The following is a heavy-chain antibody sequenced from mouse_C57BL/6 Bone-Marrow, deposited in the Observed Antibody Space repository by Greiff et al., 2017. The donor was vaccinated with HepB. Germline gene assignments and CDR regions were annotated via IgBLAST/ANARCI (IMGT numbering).Heavy chain of an antibody. J-gene: IGHJ2*01. CDR2: ISSGGSYT. CDR1: GFTFSSYG. Sequence: DVHLVESGGDLVKPGGSLKLSCAASGFTFSSYGMSWVRQTPDKRLEWVATISSGGSYTYYPGSVKGRFTISRDNAKNTLYLQMSSLKSADTAMYYCARRGRRGFDYWGQGTTLTVSS. V-gene: IGHV5-6*02. CDR3: ARRGRRGFDY.